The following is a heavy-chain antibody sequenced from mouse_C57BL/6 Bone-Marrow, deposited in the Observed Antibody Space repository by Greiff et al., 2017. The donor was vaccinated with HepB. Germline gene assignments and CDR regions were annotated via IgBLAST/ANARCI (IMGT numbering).Heavy chain of an antibody. D-gene: IGHD1-1*01. CDR2: IYPGNSDT. J-gene: IGHJ1*03. CDR1: GYTFTSYW. Sequence: EVQLQQSGTVLARPGASVKMSCKTSGYTFTSYWMHWVKQRPGQGLEWIGAIYPGNSDTSYNQKFKGKAKLTAVTSASTAYMELSSLTNEDSAVYYCTNYYGSSLGYFDVWGTGTTVTVSS. CDR3: TNYYGSSLGYFDV. V-gene: IGHV1-5*01.